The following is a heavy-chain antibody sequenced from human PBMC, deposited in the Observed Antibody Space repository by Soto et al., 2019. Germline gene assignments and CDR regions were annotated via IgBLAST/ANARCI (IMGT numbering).Heavy chain of an antibody. CDR3: ARGDWSGTLDY. D-gene: IGHD1-7*01. CDR2: INHGGST. Sequence: SETLSLTCAVYGESFRGYYRSWIRQPPGKGLEWIGEINHGGSTSSNPSLKSRVTISVDTSKNQFSLRLSSVTAADTAVYFCARGDWSGTLDYWGQGTLVTVSS. J-gene: IGHJ4*02. CDR1: GESFRGYY. V-gene: IGHV4-34*01.